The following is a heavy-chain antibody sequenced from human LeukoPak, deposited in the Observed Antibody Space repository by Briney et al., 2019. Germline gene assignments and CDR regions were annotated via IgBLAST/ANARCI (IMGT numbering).Heavy chain of an antibody. CDR1: GGSISSSSYY. D-gene: IGHD3-9*01. CDR2: IYYSGST. V-gene: IGHV4-61*05. CDR3: ARHYDILTGYHIGYFDY. Sequence: PSETLSLTCTVSGGSISSSSYYWGWIRQPPGKGLEWIGYIYYSGSTNYNPSLKSRVTISVDTSKNQFSLKLSSVTAADTAVYYCARHYDILTGYHIGYFDYWGQGTLVTVSS. J-gene: IGHJ4*02.